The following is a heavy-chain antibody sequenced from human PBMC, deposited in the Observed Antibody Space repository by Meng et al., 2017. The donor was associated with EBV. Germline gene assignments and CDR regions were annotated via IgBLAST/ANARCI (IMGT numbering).Heavy chain of an antibody. V-gene: IGHV1-2*06. Sequence: LVRVGAGVKEPGASVTVSCKAFGYTVTGYYMHWLRQAPGQGLAWMGRINPNSGGTNYAQKFQGRVTKTRDTSISTAYMELSRLRSDDTAVYYCARVGIAVAGTGDYWGQGTLVTVSS. CDR2: INPNSGGT. J-gene: IGHJ4*02. CDR1: GYTVTGYY. CDR3: ARVGIAVAGTGDY. D-gene: IGHD6-19*01.